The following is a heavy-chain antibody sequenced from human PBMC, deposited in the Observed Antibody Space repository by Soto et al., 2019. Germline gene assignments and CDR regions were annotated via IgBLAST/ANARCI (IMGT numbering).Heavy chain of an antibody. CDR3: ARSLYRDDFWSGYYYFDY. Sequence: SCKASGYTFTGYYMHWVRQAPGQGLEWMGWINPNSGGTNYAQKFQGRVTMTRDTSISTAYMELSRLRSDDTAVYYCARSLYRDDFWSGYYYFDYWGQGTLVTVSS. V-gene: IGHV1-2*02. J-gene: IGHJ4*02. D-gene: IGHD3-3*01. CDR2: INPNSGGT. CDR1: GYTFTGYY.